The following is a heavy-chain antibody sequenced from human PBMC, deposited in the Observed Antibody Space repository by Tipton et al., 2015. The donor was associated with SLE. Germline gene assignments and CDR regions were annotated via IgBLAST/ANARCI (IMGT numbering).Heavy chain of an antibody. J-gene: IGHJ4*02. CDR1: GFTFSNYA. CDR2: ISYDGSNK. CDR3: ARWGGSSDY. D-gene: IGHD3-16*01. V-gene: IGHV3-30-3*01. Sequence: SLRLSCAASGFTFSNYAMHWVRQAPGKGLEWVAVISYDGSNKYYADSVKGRFTISRDNSKNTLYLQMNSLRAEDTAVYYCARWGGSSDYWGQGTLVTVSS.